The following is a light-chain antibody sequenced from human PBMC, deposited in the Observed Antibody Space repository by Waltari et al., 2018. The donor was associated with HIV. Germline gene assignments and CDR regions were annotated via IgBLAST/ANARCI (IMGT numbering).Light chain of an antibody. CDR1: TSNIGSNY. Sequence: QSVVTQPPSASGTLGQRVTISCSGGTSNIGSNYVYWYQHLPGTSPKLLIYMNDQRPSGVPDRIAGSKSATSASLAISGLRSEDEADYYCASWDDSLGGYWIFGGGTNLTVL. CDR3: ASWDDSLGGYWI. J-gene: IGLJ2*01. V-gene: IGLV1-47*01. CDR2: MND.